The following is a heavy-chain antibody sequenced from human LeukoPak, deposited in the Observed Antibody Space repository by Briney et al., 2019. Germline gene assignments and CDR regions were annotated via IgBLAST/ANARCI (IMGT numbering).Heavy chain of an antibody. CDR2: ITSSSSYI. J-gene: IGHJ4*02. Sequence: PGGSLRLSCAASEFTFSTYNMNWVRQAPGKGLEWVSSITSSSSYIFYADSVKGRFTISRDNAKNSLYLQMNSLRAEDTAVYYCARYSGTYRDFWGQGTLVTVSS. D-gene: IGHD1-26*01. CDR3: ARYSGTYRDF. V-gene: IGHV3-21*01. CDR1: EFTFSTYN.